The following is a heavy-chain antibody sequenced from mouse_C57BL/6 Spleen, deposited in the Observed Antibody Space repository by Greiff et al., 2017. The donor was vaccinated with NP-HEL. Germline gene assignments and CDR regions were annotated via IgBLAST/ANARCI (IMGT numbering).Heavy chain of an antibody. J-gene: IGHJ2*01. V-gene: IGHV1-52*01. CDR2: IDPSDSET. CDR3: ARFYDGYFNYFDY. D-gene: IGHD2-3*01. CDR1: GYTFTSYW. Sequence: QVHVKQPGAELVRPGSSVKLSCKASGYTFTSYWMHWVKQRPIQGLEWIGNIDPSDSETHYNQKFKDKATLTVDKSSSTAYMQLSSLTSEDSAVYYCARFYDGYFNYFDYWGQGTTLTVSS.